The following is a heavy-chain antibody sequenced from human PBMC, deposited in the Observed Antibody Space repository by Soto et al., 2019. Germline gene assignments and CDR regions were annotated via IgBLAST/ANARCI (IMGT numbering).Heavy chain of an antibody. CDR3: AKDRGGSDDYGDYMY. D-gene: IGHD4-17*01. CDR2: ISGSGGST. V-gene: IGHV3-23*01. J-gene: IGHJ4*02. Sequence: PGGSLRLSCAASGFTFSSYAMSWVRQAPGKGLEWVSAISGSGGSTYYADSVKGRFTISRDNSKNTLYLQMNSLRAEDTAAYYCAKDRGGSDDYGDYMYWGQGTLVTVSA. CDR1: GFTFSSYA.